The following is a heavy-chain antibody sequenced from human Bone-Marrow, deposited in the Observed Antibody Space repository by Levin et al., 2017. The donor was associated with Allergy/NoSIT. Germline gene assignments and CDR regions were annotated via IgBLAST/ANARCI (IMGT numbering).Heavy chain of an antibody. CDR1: GGTFNNYA. Sequence: SVKVSCKASGGTFNNYAICWVRQAPGEGLEWMGGIIPLFGTAIYAQKFRGRVTFTADMSTSTVYMELTGLRSEDTAVYYCARDYGDYGAPPWGFWGQGTLVTVSS. CDR2: IIPLFGTA. V-gene: IGHV1-69*06. D-gene: IGHD4-17*01. J-gene: IGHJ4*02. CDR3: ARDYGDYGAPPWGF.